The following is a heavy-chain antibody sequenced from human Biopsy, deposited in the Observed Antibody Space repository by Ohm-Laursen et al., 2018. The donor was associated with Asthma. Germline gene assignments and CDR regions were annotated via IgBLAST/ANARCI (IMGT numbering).Heavy chain of an antibody. Sequence: SVTVSCKISGYILTDLSMHWVRQAPGQGLEWMGGHDHEEGGTVNAWRFQGRVTMTEDTSTDTAYMELSSLSSDDTAVYYCASDFPKDYVRYNFQFWGQGTLVTVSS. CDR2: HDHEEGGT. D-gene: IGHD4-17*01. CDR3: ASDFPKDYVRYNFQF. CDR1: GYILTDLS. J-gene: IGHJ4*02. V-gene: IGHV1-24*01.